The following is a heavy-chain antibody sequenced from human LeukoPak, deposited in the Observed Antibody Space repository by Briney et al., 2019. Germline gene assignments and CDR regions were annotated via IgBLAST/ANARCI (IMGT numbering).Heavy chain of an antibody. Sequence: PGGSRRLSCAASGFTFSSYSMNWVRQAPGKGLEWVSSISSSSSYIYYADSVKGRFTISRDNAKNSLYLQMYSLRAEDTAVYYCARDHYYDSSGYSDFDYWGQGTLVTVSS. D-gene: IGHD3-22*01. J-gene: IGHJ4*02. V-gene: IGHV3-21*01. CDR1: GFTFSSYS. CDR3: ARDHYYDSSGYSDFDY. CDR2: ISSSSSYI.